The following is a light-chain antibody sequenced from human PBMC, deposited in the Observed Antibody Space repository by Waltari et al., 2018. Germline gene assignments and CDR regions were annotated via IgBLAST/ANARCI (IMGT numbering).Light chain of an antibody. CDR2: TNI. J-gene: IGLJ1*01. Sequence: QSVLTQPPSVSGAPGQRVTISCTGGSSNLWTGYDVHWYQQLPGTAPKLLIYTNIYRPSGVPDRFSGSKSGTSASLIIAGLQAEDAADYYCQSFDISLNGAVFGAGTKVTVL. CDR3: QSFDISLNGAV. V-gene: IGLV1-40*01. CDR1: SSNLWTGYD.